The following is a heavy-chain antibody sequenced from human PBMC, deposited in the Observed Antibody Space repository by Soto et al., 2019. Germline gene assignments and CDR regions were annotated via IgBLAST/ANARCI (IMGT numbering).Heavy chain of an antibody. CDR3: ARISMVRGVIRGGYFDY. D-gene: IGHD3-10*01. J-gene: IGHJ4*02. CDR1: GGSFSGYY. Sequence: SETLSLTCAVYGGSFSGYYWSWIRQPPGKGLEWIGEINHSGSTNYNPSLKSRVTISVDTSKNQFSLKLSSVTAADTAVYYCARISMVRGVIRGGYFDYWGQGTLVTVSS. CDR2: INHSGST. V-gene: IGHV4-34*01.